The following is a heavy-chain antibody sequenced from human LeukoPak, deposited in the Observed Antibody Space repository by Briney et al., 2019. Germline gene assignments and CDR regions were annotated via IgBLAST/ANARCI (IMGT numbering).Heavy chain of an antibody. CDR2: ISSRSTYI. J-gene: IGHJ4*02. Sequence: GGSLRLSCAASGFTFNYYTMNWVRQAPGKGLEWVSSISSRSTYIFYADSLKGRFTVSRDNAKNSLYLQMNSLRAEDTAVYYCARGSSSWYYFDYWGQGTLVTVSS. CDR1: GFTFNYYT. V-gene: IGHV3-21*01. D-gene: IGHD6-13*01. CDR3: ARGSSSWYYFDY.